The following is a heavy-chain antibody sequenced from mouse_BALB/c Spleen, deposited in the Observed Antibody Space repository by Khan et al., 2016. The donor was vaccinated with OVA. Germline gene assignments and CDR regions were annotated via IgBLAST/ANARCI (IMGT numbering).Heavy chain of an antibody. Sequence: EVKVEESGPEVVKPGASVKMSCKASGYTFTSYVMHWVKQKHGQGLEWIGYIYPYNDATKYNEKFNGKATLTSDKSSSTAYMELSSLTSEDSAVYYCAPVDVYYVSCAYWGQGTLVTVSA. J-gene: IGHJ3*01. CDR3: APVDVYYVSCAY. CDR2: IYPYNDAT. V-gene: IGHV1S136*01. D-gene: IGHD2-3*01. CDR1: GYTFTSYV.